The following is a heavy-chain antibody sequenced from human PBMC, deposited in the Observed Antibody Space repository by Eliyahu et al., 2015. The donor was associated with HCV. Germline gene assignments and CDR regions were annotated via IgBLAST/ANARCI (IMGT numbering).Heavy chain of an antibody. Sequence: EVQLVESGGGLVQPGRSLRLSCAASGFTFDDYAMHWVRQAPGKGLEWVSGISWNSGSIGYADSVKGRFTISRDNAKNSLYLQMNSLRAEDTALYYCAKGHYDLGLPKIGYFDYWGQGTLVTVSS. CDR1: GFTFDDYA. CDR3: AKGHYDLGLPKIGYFDY. D-gene: IGHD3-3*01. J-gene: IGHJ4*02. CDR2: ISWNSGSI. V-gene: IGHV3-9*01.